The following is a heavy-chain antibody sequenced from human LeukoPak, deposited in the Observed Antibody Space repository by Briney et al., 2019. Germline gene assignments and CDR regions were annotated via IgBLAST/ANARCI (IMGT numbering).Heavy chain of an antibody. D-gene: IGHD3-16*01. J-gene: IGHJ5*02. Sequence: SETLSLTCTVSGGSISSYYWSWIRQPPGKGLEWIGYIYYSGSTNYNPSLKSRVTISVDTSKNQFSLKLSSVTAADTAVYYCARAGGLIAPPYNWFDPWGQGTLVTVSS. CDR3: ARAGGLIAPPYNWFDP. CDR1: GGSISSYY. V-gene: IGHV4-59*08. CDR2: IYYSGST.